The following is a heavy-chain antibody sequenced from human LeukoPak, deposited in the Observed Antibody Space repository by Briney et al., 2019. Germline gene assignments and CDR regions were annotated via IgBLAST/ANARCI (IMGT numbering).Heavy chain of an antibody. Sequence: GESLRLSCAVSEFSFNNFGLSWVRQAPGKGLEWVSAIRRSDGSKHYADSVKGRFTISRDNSKNTMYLQMNGLRAEDTAVYYCARGLESKDTRPHYWGQGTLVSVST. D-gene: IGHD1-1*01. J-gene: IGHJ4*02. CDR1: EFSFNNFG. CDR2: IRRSDGSK. CDR3: ARGLESKDTRPHY. V-gene: IGHV3-23*01.